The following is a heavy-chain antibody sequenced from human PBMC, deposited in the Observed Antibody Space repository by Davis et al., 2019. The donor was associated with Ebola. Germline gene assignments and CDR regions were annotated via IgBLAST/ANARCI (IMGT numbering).Heavy chain of an antibody. D-gene: IGHD3-22*01. CDR3: SRHGNNYRKPFDY. Sequence: MPSETLSLTCTVSGDSISSSAYYCGWIRQPPGKALEWIGSIYYSGSTYYSPSLKSRVTISADTSKNQFSLKLSSVTAADTAVYYYSRHGNNYRKPFDYWGQGTLVTVSS. J-gene: IGHJ4*02. CDR1: GDSISSSAYY. V-gene: IGHV4-39*01. CDR2: IYYSGST.